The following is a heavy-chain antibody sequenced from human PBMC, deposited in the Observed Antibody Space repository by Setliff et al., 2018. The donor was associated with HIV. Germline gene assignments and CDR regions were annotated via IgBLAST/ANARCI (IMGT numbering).Heavy chain of an antibody. D-gene: IGHD3-22*01. J-gene: IGHJ4*02. CDR1: GFTFSSYS. CDR3: AGAGWTYYYDSSGYYVT. V-gene: IGHV3-21*01. Sequence: GGSLRLSCAASGFTFSSYSMNWVRQAPGKGLEWVSSISSSSSYIYYADSVKGRFTISRDNSKNTLYLQMSSLRAEDTAVYYCAGAGWTYYYDSSGYYVTWGQGSLVTVSS. CDR2: ISSSSSYI.